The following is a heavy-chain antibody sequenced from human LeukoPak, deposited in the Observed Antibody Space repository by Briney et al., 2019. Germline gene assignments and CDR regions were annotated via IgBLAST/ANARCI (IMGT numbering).Heavy chain of an antibody. CDR3: VRFLHASGCRCGDY. CDR1: GFTFSSYS. D-gene: IGHD6-19*01. V-gene: IGHV3-21*05. Sequence: PGGSLRLSCAASGFTFSSYSMNWVRQAPGKGLEWVSYISSSSSYTYYADSVKGRFTISRDNAKNSLYLEMSSLRAEDAAVYYCVRFLHASGCRCGDYWGQGTLVTVSS. CDR2: ISSSSSYT. J-gene: IGHJ4*02.